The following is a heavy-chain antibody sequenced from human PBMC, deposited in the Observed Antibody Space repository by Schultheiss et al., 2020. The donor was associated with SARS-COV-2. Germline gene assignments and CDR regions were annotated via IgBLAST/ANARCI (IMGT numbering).Heavy chain of an antibody. Sequence: ASVKVSCKASGYTFTSYDINWVRQATGQGLEWMGWMNPNSGNTGYAQKFQGRVTMTRNTSISTAYMELSSLRSEDTAVYYCARDRGPYYYDSSGYYTARGLGYFDYWGQGTLVTVSS. CDR1: GYTFTSYD. V-gene: IGHV1-8*01. CDR3: ARDRGPYYYDSSGYYTARGLGYFDY. CDR2: MNPNSGNT. D-gene: IGHD3-22*01. J-gene: IGHJ4*02.